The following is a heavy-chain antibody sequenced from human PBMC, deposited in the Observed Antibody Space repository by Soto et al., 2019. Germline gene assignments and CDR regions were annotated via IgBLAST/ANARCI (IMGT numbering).Heavy chain of an antibody. CDR2: IYSGGST. CDR3: ARDHGGAAWGY. D-gene: IGHD3-16*01. CDR1: GLTVSSNY. J-gene: IGHJ4*02. V-gene: IGHV3-66*01. Sequence: GGSLRLSCAASGLTVSSNYMSWVRHAPGKGLEWVSVIYSGGSTYYADSVKGRFTISRDNSKNTLYLQMNSLRAEDTAVYYCARDHGGAAWGYWGQGTLVTVSS.